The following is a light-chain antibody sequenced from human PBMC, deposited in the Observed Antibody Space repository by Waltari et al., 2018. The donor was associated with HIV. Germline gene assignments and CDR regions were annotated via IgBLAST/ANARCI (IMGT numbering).Light chain of an antibody. CDR3: QSYDSSLSGWV. CDR2: GNN. CDR1: SSNIGAGYD. J-gene: IGLJ3*02. Sequence: QSVLTQPPSVSGAPGQRVTIPCTGSSSNIGAGYDVHWYQQLPGTAPKLLIYGNNNRPSGVPDRFSGSKSATSASLAITGLQAEDEADYYCQSYDSSLSGWVFGGGTKLTVL. V-gene: IGLV1-40*01.